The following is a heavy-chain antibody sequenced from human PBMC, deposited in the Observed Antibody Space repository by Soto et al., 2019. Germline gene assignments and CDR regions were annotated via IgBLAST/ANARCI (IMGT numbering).Heavy chain of an antibody. Sequence: GGSLRLSCAASGFTFSDYYMSWIRQAPGKGLEWVSYITNSGSTIYYADSVKGRFTVSRDNAKNSLYLEMKSLRAEDTAVYYCARPTYSSSRYVHDYWGQGTLVTVSS. D-gene: IGHD6-13*01. V-gene: IGHV3-11*04. CDR3: ARPTYSSSRYVHDY. J-gene: IGHJ4*02. CDR2: ITNSGSTI. CDR1: GFTFSDYY.